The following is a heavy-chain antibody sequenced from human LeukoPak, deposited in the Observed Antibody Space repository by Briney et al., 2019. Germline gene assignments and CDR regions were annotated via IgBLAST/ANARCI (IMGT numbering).Heavy chain of an antibody. D-gene: IGHD2-15*01. CDR1: GYTFTGYY. V-gene: IGHV1-2*02. Sequence: GASVKVSCKASGYTFTGYYMHWVRQAPGQGLEWMGWINPNSGGTNYAQKFQGRVTMTRDTSISTAYMELSRLRSDDTAVYYCARVRPDIVVVVAATGGYYFDYWGQGTLVTVSS. CDR3: ARVRPDIVVVVAATGGYYFDY. J-gene: IGHJ4*02. CDR2: INPNSGGT.